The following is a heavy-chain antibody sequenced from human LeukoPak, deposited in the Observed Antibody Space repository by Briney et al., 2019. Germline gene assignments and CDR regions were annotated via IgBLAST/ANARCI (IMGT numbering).Heavy chain of an antibody. J-gene: IGHJ4*02. Sequence: PEASLRLSCAASGFTFSNYAMSWVRQAPGKGLEWVSAITGGGSGIYYADSMKSRFTISRDNSKNTLYLQINSLRAEDTAVYYCAKWGDYDVLTGYYVSDYWGQGTLVTVSS. CDR1: GFTFSNYA. CDR2: ITGGGSGI. V-gene: IGHV3-23*01. D-gene: IGHD3-9*01. CDR3: AKWGDYDVLTGYYVSDY.